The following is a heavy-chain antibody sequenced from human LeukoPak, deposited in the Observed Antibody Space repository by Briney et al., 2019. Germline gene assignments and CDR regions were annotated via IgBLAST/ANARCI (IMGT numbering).Heavy chain of an antibody. D-gene: IGHD5-12*01. CDR1: GFTFSSYA. Sequence: GGSLRLSCAASGFTFSSYAMSWVRQAPGKGPEWVSGVSGGGGSTYYADSVKGRFTISRDNSKNTLYLQMNSLRAEDTAVYYCAKDLDIVATITGNWGQGTLVTVSS. J-gene: IGHJ4*02. CDR2: VSGGGGST. V-gene: IGHV3-23*01. CDR3: AKDLDIVATITGN.